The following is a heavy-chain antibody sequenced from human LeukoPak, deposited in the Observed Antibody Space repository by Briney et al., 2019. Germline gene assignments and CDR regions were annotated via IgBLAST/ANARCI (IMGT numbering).Heavy chain of an antibody. CDR1: GFTFSTYA. CDR3: AKDARSGWYRLSAFDI. J-gene: IGHJ3*02. CDR2: ISGSGGST. Sequence: GGSLRLSCAASGFTFSTYAMNWVRQAPGKGLEWVSAISGSGGSTYYADSVKGRFTISRDNSKNTLYLQMNSLRAEDTAVYYCAKDARSGWYRLSAFDIWGQGTMVTVSS. V-gene: IGHV3-23*01. D-gene: IGHD6-19*01.